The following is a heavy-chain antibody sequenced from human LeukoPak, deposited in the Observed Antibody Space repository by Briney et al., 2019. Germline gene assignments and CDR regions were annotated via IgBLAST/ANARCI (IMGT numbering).Heavy chain of an antibody. V-gene: IGHV3-30*02. Sequence: GGSLRLSCAASGFTFSSYGMHWVRQAPGKGLEWVAFIRYDGSNKYYADSVKGRFTISRDNSKNTLYLQMNSLRAEDAAVHYCARASRSGKHDAFDIWGQGTMVTVSS. D-gene: IGHD1-26*01. CDR3: ARASRSGKHDAFDI. J-gene: IGHJ3*02. CDR1: GFTFSSYG. CDR2: IRYDGSNK.